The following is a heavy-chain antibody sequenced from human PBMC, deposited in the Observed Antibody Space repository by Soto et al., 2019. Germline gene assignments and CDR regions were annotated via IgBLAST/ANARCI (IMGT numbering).Heavy chain of an antibody. D-gene: IGHD3-3*01. CDR1: GDTFRNYA. Sequence: QVHLVQSGAEVKEPGASVKVSCTASGDTFRNYAITWVRQATGQGLDWMGWINTYKGDTNYAHKFQGRVTMTTDTSTSTAYMELRSLRSDDTAIYYCARDAAFWSGRNLNWFDSWGQGTLVTVSS. V-gene: IGHV1-18*04. CDR3: ARDAAFWSGRNLNWFDS. J-gene: IGHJ5*01. CDR2: INTYKGDT.